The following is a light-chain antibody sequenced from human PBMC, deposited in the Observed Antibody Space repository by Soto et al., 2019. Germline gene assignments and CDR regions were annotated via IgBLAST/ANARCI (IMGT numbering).Light chain of an antibody. CDR1: QSISNNH. J-gene: IGKJ4*01. V-gene: IGKV3-20*01. CDR2: GTS. Sequence: EIVLTQSPGTLSLSPGERVTLSCRASQSISNNHLAWYQQKPGQAPRLLIHGTSNRATGITDRFSGSGSGTDFTLTFSRLEPEDFAVYYCEYYGNSITFGGGNKVDI. CDR3: EYYGNSIT.